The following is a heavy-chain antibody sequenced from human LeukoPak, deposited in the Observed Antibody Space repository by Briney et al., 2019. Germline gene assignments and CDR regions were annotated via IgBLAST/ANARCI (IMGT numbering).Heavy chain of an antibody. V-gene: IGHV4-30-4*08. Sequence: SETLSLTCTVSGGSISSGDYYWSWIRQPPGKGLEWIGYIYYSGSTYYNPSLKSRVTISVDTSKSQSSLKLSSVTAADTAVYYCARGHGSPQSRRPAHFDYWGQGTLVTVSS. D-gene: IGHD1-26*01. CDR2: IYYSGST. CDR1: GGSISSGDYY. J-gene: IGHJ4*02. CDR3: ARGHGSPQSRRPAHFDY.